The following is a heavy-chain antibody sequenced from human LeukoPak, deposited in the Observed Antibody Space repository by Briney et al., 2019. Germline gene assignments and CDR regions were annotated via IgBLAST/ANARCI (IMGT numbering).Heavy chain of an antibody. CDR3: ARVGERGFDY. D-gene: IGHD1-26*01. J-gene: IGHJ4*02. CDR2: ISSSSYI. V-gene: IGHV3-21*01. Sequence: GGSLRLSCAASGFTFGSYSMNWVRQAPGKGLEWVSSISSSSYIYYADSVKGRFTISRDNAKNSLYLQMNSLRAEDTAVYYCARVGERGFDYWGQGTLVTVSS. CDR1: GFTFGSYS.